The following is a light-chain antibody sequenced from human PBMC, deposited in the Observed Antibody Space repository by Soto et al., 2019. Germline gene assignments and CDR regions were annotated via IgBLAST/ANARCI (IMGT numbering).Light chain of an antibody. Sequence: QSALTQPASVSGSPGQSITISCTGTSSDVGGYKYVSWYQQHPDKAPKLMIFDVSNRPSGVSSRFSGSKSGNTASLTISGLQAEDEADYYCSSYTSSSALVYVFGTGTKLTVL. CDR1: SSDVGGYKY. J-gene: IGLJ1*01. V-gene: IGLV2-14*01. CDR2: DVS. CDR3: SSYTSSSALVYV.